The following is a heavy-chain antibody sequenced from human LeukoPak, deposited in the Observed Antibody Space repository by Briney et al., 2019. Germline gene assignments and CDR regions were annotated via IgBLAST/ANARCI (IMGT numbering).Heavy chain of an antibody. Sequence: PGGSLRLSCAASGFTFGSYAMSWVRQAPGKGLEWVSAISGSGGSTYYADSVKGRFTISRDNSKNTLYLQMNSLRAEDTAVYYCAKTLGRGRGMDVWGKGTTVTVSS. D-gene: IGHD3-10*01. CDR1: GFTFGSYA. J-gene: IGHJ6*04. CDR2: ISGSGGST. V-gene: IGHV3-23*01. CDR3: AKTLGRGRGMDV.